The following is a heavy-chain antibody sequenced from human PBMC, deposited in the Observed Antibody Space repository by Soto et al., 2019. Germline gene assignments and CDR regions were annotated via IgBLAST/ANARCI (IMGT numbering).Heavy chain of an antibody. V-gene: IGHV3-21*01. Sequence: GGSLRLSCAASGFTFNTYSMNWVRQAPGKGLEWVSCISGSNNYIYYADSVKGRFTISRDNAKNSLYLQLNSLGAEDTAVYYCVRAPNYIYVSDAFDMWGQGTMVTVSS. D-gene: IGHD5-18*01. CDR2: ISGSNNYI. J-gene: IGHJ3*02. CDR3: VRAPNYIYVSDAFDM. CDR1: GFTFNTYS.